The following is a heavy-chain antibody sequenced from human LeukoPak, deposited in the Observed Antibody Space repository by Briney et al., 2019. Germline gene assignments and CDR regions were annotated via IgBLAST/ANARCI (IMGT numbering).Heavy chain of an antibody. Sequence: GGSLRLSCAASGFTFSSYDMHWVRQATGKGLEWVSASGTAGDTYYPGSVKGRFTISRENAKNSLYLQMNSLRAGDTAVYYCARYSSSWGYDAFDIWGQGTMVTVSS. D-gene: IGHD6-13*01. V-gene: IGHV3-13*01. CDR3: ARYSSSWGYDAFDI. CDR2: SGTAGDT. CDR1: GFTFSSYD. J-gene: IGHJ3*02.